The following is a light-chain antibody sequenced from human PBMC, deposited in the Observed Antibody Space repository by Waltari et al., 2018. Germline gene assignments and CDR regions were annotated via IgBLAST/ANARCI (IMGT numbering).Light chain of an antibody. CDR1: SGDVGGYHV. J-gene: IGLJ3*02. CDR2: EGS. Sequence: QSALTQPASVSGSPGQSITISCTGTSGDVGGYHVVSWYQRHPGKVPKLLIYEGSKRPSGISDRFSGSKSGNTASLTISGLQTEDEAEYYCYSHAGSSTWVFGGGTQLTVV. V-gene: IGLV2-23*01. CDR3: YSHAGSSTWV.